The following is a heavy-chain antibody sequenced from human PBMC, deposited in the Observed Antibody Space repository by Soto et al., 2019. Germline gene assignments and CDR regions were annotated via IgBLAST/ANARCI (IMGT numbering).Heavy chain of an antibody. CDR1: VGSISSGGYY. D-gene: IGHD6-19*01. Sequence: PSETLSVTGTVSVGSISSGGYYWSWILQHPGKGLEWIGYIYYSGSTYYNPSLKSRVTISVDTSKNQFSLKLGSVTAAGTAVYYCARVSSGDSGRWGQGTLVTVSS. V-gene: IGHV4-31*03. J-gene: IGHJ4*02. CDR2: IYYSGST. CDR3: ARVSSGDSGR.